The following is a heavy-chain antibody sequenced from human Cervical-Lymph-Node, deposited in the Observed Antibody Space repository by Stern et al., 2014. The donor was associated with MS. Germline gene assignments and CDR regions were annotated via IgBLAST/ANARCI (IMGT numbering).Heavy chain of an antibody. Sequence: VQLEESGGGVVQPGRSLRLSCAASGFTLSTYGMHWVRQAPGKGLEWVAVTWYDGSNKYYGDSVKGRFTISRDNSKNTLYLQMDSLRAEDTAVYYCAREKGGYCSGYRCSSPYDYGMDVWGQGTTVTVSS. J-gene: IGHJ6*02. CDR1: GFTLSTYG. V-gene: IGHV3-33*01. D-gene: IGHD2-15*01. CDR2: TWYDGSNK. CDR3: AREKGGYCSGYRCSSPYDYGMDV.